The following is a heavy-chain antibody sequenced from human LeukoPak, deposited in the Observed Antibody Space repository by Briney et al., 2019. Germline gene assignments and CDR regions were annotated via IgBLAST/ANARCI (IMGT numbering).Heavy chain of an antibody. CDR3: TRPRYRGFDY. CDR2: IKGDGGRK. CDR1: GL. V-gene: IGHV3-7*01. D-gene: IGHD3-16*02. Sequence: GGSLRLSCAASGLMSWVRQAPGKGLEWVASIKGDGGRKYYVDSVRGRFTVSRDSTKNSLYLQMNSLRAEDTAVYYCTRPRYRGFDYWGQGILVTVSS. J-gene: IGHJ4*02.